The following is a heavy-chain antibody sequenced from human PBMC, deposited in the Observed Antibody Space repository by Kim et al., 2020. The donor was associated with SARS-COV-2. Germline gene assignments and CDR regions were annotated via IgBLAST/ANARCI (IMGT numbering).Heavy chain of an antibody. V-gene: IGHV3-23*01. D-gene: IGHD5-18*01. Sequence: KSRITNSRDNAKNTLYLQMNRVGAEDTAVYYCAKDTQYSYAQNNEGFDYWGQGTLVTVSS. J-gene: IGHJ4*02. CDR3: AKDTQYSYAQNNEGFDY.